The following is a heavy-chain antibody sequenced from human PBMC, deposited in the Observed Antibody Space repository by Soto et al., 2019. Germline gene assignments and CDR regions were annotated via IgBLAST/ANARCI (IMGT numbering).Heavy chain of an antibody. J-gene: IGHJ3*02. CDR1: GGSISSYY. CDR3: TTDRYFDWLFQDDAFDI. CDR2: IYYSGST. D-gene: IGHD3-9*01. V-gene: IGHV4-59*01. Sequence: SSETLSLTCTFSGGSISSYYWSWIRQPPGKGLEWIGYIYYSGSTNYNPSLKSRVTISVDTSKNQFSLKLSSVTAADTAVYYCTTDRYFDWLFQDDAFDIWGQGTMVTVSS.